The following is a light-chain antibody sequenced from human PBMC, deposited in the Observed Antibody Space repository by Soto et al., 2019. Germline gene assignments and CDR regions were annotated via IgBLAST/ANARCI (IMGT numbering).Light chain of an antibody. CDR2: EVD. CDR3: TSYAVTTSYV. Sequence: SVLTQPPSASGSPGQSVTISCTGTSSDVGGYNFVSWYQQHPGKAPKLMIYEVDKRPSGVPDRFSGSKSGNTASLTVSGLQAEDEADYYCTSYAVTTSYVFGTGTKVTV. CDR1: SSDVGGYNF. V-gene: IGLV2-8*01. J-gene: IGLJ1*01.